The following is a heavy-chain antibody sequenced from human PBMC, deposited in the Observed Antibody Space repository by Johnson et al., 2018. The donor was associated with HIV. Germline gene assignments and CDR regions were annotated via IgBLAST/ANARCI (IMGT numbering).Heavy chain of an antibody. V-gene: IGHV3-11*04. Sequence: QVQLVESGGGVVRPGGSLRLSCAASGFTFSDHYMTWIRQAPGKGLECISSISSSGRTTYYADSVKGRFTISRNNVQNSMLLQMNSRRADDTAVYFCVRRMVVGYVAFDIWGQGQWSASLQ. CDR2: ISSSGRTT. J-gene: IGHJ3*02. CDR1: GFTFSDHY. CDR3: VRRMVVGYVAFDI. D-gene: IGHD2-21*01.